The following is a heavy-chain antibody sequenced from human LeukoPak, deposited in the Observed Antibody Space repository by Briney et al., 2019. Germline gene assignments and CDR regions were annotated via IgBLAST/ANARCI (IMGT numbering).Heavy chain of an antibody. J-gene: IGHJ4*02. CDR1: GFTFSSYS. CDR2: ISSSSSYI. V-gene: IGHV3-21*01. D-gene: IGHD5-18*01. CDR3: ARSLYSYGTWALDY. Sequence: GGSLRLSCAASGFTFSSYSMNWVRQAPGKGLEWVSSISSSSSYIYYADSVKGRFTISRDNAKNSLYPQMNSLRAEDTAVYYCARSLYSYGTWALDYWGQGTLVTVSS.